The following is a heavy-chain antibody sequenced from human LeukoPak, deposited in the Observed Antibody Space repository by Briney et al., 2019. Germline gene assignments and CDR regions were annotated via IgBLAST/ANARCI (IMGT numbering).Heavy chain of an antibody. J-gene: IGHJ6*03. V-gene: IGHV1-2*02. Sequence: ASVKVSCKASGYTFTGYYMHWVRQAPGQGLEWMGWINPNSGGTNYAQKFQGRVTMTRDTSISTAYMELSRLRSDDTAVYYCARGMVAANYYYYYMDVWGKGTTVTVSS. D-gene: IGHD2-15*01. CDR1: GYTFTGYY. CDR2: INPNSGGT. CDR3: ARGMVAANYYYYYMDV.